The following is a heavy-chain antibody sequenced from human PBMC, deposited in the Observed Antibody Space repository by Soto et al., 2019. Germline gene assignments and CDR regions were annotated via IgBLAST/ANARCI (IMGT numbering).Heavy chain of an antibody. CDR3: ARGRDSAFDI. J-gene: IGHJ3*02. Sequence: SQTLSLTCAISGDSVSSNSGAWNWIRQSPSRGLEWLGRTYYRSKWYFDYAVSVQSRITINPDTSKNQFSLQLSSVTPGDTAVYYCARGRDSAFDIWGQGTQVTVSS. V-gene: IGHV6-1*01. CDR2: TYYRSKWYF. CDR1: GDSVSSNSGA.